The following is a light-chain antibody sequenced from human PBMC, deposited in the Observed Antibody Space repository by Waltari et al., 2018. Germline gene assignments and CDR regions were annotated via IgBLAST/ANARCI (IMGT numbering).Light chain of an antibody. J-gene: IGKJ2*01. V-gene: IGKV4-1*01. CDR1: QSVLYSSNNKNY. Sequence: DIVMTQSPDSLAVSLGERATINCKSSQSVLYSSNNKNYLAWYQQKPGQPPKLLIYWASTRESGAPDRFSGSGSGTDFTLTISSLQAEDVAVCYCQQYYDTPYTFGQGTKLEIK. CDR3: QQYYDTPYT. CDR2: WAS.